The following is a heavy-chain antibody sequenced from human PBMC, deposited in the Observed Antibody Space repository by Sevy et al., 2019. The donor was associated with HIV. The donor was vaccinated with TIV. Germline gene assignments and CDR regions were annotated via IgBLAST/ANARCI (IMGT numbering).Heavy chain of an antibody. CDR3: AQQIVVVPAAMIDDYYYYGMDV. V-gene: IGHV3-30*02. J-gene: IGHJ6*02. CDR2: IRYEGSNK. Sequence: GGSLRLSCAASGFTFSSYGMHWVRQAPGKGLEWVAFIRYEGSNKYYADSVKGRFTISRENSNNTLYMQMNGLRAEDTAVYYCAQQIVVVPAAMIDDYYYYGMDVWGQGTTVTVSS. CDR1: GFTFSSYG. D-gene: IGHD2-2*01.